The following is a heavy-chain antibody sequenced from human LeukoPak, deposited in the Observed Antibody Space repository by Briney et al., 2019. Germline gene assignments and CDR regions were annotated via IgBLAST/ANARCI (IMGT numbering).Heavy chain of an antibody. V-gene: IGHV4-34*01. CDR3: APRGYGSATTNWFDP. J-gene: IGHJ5*02. CDR2: INHSGST. CDR1: GGSFSGYY. D-gene: IGHD3-10*01. Sequence: PSETLSLTCAVYGGSFSGYYWSWIRQPPGKGLEWIGEINHSGSTNYNPSLKGRVTISVDTSKNQFSLKLSSVTAADTAVYYCAPRGYGSATTNWFDPWGQGTLVTVSS.